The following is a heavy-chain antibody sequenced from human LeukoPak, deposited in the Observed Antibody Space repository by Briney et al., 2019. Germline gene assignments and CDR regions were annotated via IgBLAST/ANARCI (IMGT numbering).Heavy chain of an antibody. V-gene: IGHV4-34*01. D-gene: IGHD2-2*01. CDR3: ARGRGGVVPAAPYYFDY. CDR1: GGSFSGYY. J-gene: IGHJ4*02. Sequence: SETLSLTCAVYGGSFSGYYWSWIRQPPGEGLEWIGEINHSGSTNYNPSLKSRVTISVDTSKNQFSLKLSSVTAADTAVYYCARGRGGVVPAAPYYFDYWGQGTLVTVSS. CDR2: INHSGST.